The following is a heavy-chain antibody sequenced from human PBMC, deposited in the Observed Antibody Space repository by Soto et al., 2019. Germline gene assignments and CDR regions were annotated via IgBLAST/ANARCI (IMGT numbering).Heavy chain of an antibody. J-gene: IGHJ4*02. CDR2: INPNGGGT. CDR1: GYIFTDSY. Sequence: ASVQVSCMASGYIFTDSYMHWVRQAPGPGLEWMGRINPNGGGTSYAQKFQGRVTVTRDTSTSTAYTELSSLRSEDTAVYYCAEGDSGSYYGYWGRGTLVTVSS. CDR3: AEGDSGSYYGY. D-gene: IGHD1-26*01. V-gene: IGHV1-2*02.